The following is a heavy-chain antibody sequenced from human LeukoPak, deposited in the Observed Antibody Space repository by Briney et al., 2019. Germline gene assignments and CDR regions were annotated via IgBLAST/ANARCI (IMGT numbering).Heavy chain of an antibody. D-gene: IGHD2-2*01. CDR3: ARDLAIVVVPAAPGAFDI. Sequence: GGSLRLSCAASGFTFSSYAMHWVRQAPGKGLEYVSAISSNGGSTYYANSVKGRFTISRDNSKNTLYLQMGSLRAEDMAVYYCARDLAIVVVPAAPGAFDIWGQGTMVTVSS. J-gene: IGHJ3*02. V-gene: IGHV3-64*01. CDR2: ISSNGGST. CDR1: GFTFSSYA.